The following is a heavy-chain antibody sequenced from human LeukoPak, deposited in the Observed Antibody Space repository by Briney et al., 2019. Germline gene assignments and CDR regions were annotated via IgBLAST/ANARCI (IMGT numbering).Heavy chain of an antibody. V-gene: IGHV3-21*01. J-gene: IGHJ5*02. CDR2: ISSSSSYI. Sequence: GGSLRLSCAASGFTLSSYGMHWVRQAPGKGLEWVSSISSSSSYIYYADSVKGRFTISRDNAKNSLYLQMNSLRAEDTAVYYCARDSYLPAASYNWFDPWGQGTLVTVSS. CDR3: ARDSYLPAASYNWFDP. CDR1: GFTLSSYG. D-gene: IGHD2-2*01.